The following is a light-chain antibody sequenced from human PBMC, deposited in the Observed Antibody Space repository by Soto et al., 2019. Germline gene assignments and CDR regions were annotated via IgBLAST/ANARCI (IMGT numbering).Light chain of an antibody. Sequence: QSVLTEPASVSGSPGQSITISCTETRSDVGGYNYVSWYQQHPGKAPKFMIYDVSNRPSGVSNRFSGSKSGNTASLTISGLQAEDEADYYCSSYPTSNTRQIAFGTGTKLTVL. CDR3: SSYPTSNTRQIA. CDR1: RSDVGGYNY. V-gene: IGLV2-14*01. J-gene: IGLJ1*01. CDR2: DVS.